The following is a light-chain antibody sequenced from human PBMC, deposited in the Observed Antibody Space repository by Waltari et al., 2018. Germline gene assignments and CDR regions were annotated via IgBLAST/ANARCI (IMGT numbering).Light chain of an antibody. CDR1: SRHVGGYNY. Sequence: QSALTQPASVSGSPGQSITIPCTGTSRHVGGYNYVSWYQQHPGKAPKLMIYDVSKRPSGVSNRFSGSKSGNTASLTISGLQAEDEADYYCSSYTSSSTLVFGGGTKLTVL. CDR2: DVS. J-gene: IGLJ3*02. V-gene: IGLV2-14*01. CDR3: SSYTSSSTLV.